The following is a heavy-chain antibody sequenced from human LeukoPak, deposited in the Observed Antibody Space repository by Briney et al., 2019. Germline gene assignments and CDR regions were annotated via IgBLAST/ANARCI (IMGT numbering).Heavy chain of an antibody. V-gene: IGHV4-59*01. CDR3: ARSTYYYDSSGYFVGYFQH. Sequence: SETLSLTCSVSGGSINSYYWSWIRQPPGKGLEWIGYIYYSGSTNYNPSLKSRVTISVDTSKNQFSLKLSSVTAADTAVYYCARSTYYYDSSGYFVGYFQHWGQGTLVTVSS. D-gene: IGHD3-22*01. J-gene: IGHJ1*01. CDR1: GGSINSYY. CDR2: IYYSGST.